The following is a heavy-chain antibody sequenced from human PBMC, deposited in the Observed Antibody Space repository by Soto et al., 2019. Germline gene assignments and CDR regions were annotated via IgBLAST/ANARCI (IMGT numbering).Heavy chain of an antibody. CDR3: AKDFPFGIAARSGPIDY. CDR2: ISYDGSNK. Sequence: GGSLRLSCAASGFTFSSYGMHWVRQAPGKGLEWVAVISYDGSNKYYADSVKGRFTISRDNSKNTLYLQMNSLRAEDTAVYYCAKDFPFGIAARSGPIDYWRQGTLVTVSS. J-gene: IGHJ4*02. V-gene: IGHV3-30*18. D-gene: IGHD6-6*01. CDR1: GFTFSSYG.